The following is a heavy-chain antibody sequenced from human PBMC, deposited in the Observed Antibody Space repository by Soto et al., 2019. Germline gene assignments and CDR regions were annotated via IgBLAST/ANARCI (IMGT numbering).Heavy chain of an antibody. Sequence: SXTLSLTCAVYGGSLSGYYWSWIRQPPVNGLEWIGEINHSGSTNYNPSLKSRVTISVDTSKNQFSLKLSSVTAADTAVYYCASFFCSSTSCSNYYYYYMDVWGKGTTVTVSS. CDR3: ASFFCSSTSCSNYYYYYMDV. CDR1: GGSLSGYY. D-gene: IGHD2-2*01. J-gene: IGHJ6*03. CDR2: INHSGST. V-gene: IGHV4-34*01.